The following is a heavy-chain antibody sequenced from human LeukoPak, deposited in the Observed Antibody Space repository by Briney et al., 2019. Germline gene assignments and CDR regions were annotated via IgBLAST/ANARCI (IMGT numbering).Heavy chain of an antibody. CDR1: GGSISSSDYY. Sequence: SETLSLTCAVSGGSISSSDYYWGWIRQPPGKGLEWIGSMYYSGSTYYNPSLKSRVTISADTSTNQLSLKLTSVTAADTAVYYCARRPREVPTSIDIDYWGQGILVTVSS. CDR2: MYYSGST. CDR3: ARRPREVPTSIDIDY. D-gene: IGHD2/OR15-2a*01. J-gene: IGHJ4*02. V-gene: IGHV4-39*01.